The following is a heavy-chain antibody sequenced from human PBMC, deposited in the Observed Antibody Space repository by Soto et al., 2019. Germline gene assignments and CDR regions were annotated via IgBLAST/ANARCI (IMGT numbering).Heavy chain of an antibody. CDR2: IYYSGST. V-gene: IGHV4-31*03. Sequence: SETLSLTCTVSGGSISSGGYYWSWIRQHPGKGLERIGYIYYSGSTYYNPSLKSRVTISVDTSKNQFSLKLSSVTAADTAVYYCASYLGARPKYYFDYWGQGTLVTVSS. D-gene: IGHD6-6*01. CDR3: ASYLGARPKYYFDY. CDR1: GGSISSGGYY. J-gene: IGHJ4*02.